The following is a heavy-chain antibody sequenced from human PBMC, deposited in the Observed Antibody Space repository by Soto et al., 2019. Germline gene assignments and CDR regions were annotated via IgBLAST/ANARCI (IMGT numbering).Heavy chain of an antibody. D-gene: IGHD2-2*01. CDR1: GFTFSGYS. V-gene: IGHV3-7*03. J-gene: IGHJ6*02. CDR3: ARGSYCSSTSCLLRVYYYGMDV. CDR2: IKQDGSEK. Sequence: PGGSLRLSCATSGFTFSGYSMNCVRQAPGKGLEWVANIKQDGSEKYYVDSVKGRFTISRDNAKNSLYLQMNSLRAEDTAVYYCARGSYCSSTSCLLRVYYYGMDVWGQGTTVTVSS.